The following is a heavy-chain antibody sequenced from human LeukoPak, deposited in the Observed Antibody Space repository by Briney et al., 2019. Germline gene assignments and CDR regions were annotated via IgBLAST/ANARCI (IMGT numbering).Heavy chain of an antibody. V-gene: IGHV1-2*02. Sequence: ASVKVSRKASGDTFTGYYMHWVRQAPGQGLEGMGWINPKSGGTDYAQKFQGRVTMTRDTSLSTVNMELTRLRSDDTAVYYCARDLVEVRDLAVGDYYYGMDVWGQGTTVTVSS. D-gene: IGHD3-10*01. J-gene: IGHJ6*02. CDR1: GDTFTGYY. CDR2: INPKSGGT. CDR3: ARDLVEVRDLAVGDYYYGMDV.